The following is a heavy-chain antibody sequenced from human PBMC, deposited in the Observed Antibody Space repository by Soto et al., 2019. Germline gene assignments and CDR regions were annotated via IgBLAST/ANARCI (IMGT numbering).Heavy chain of an antibody. D-gene: IGHD3-10*01. J-gene: IGHJ5*02. CDR1: GGSISSSNW. CDR2: IYHSGST. V-gene: IGHV4-4*02. CDR3: ARDYMVRGVMRWFDP. Sequence: QVQLQESGPGLVKPSGTLSLTCAVSGGSISSSNWWSWVRQPPGKGLEWIGEIYHSGSTNYNPSLKSRVTISLAKSKNQFSLKLSSVTAADTAVYYCARDYMVRGVMRWFDPWGQGTLVTVSS.